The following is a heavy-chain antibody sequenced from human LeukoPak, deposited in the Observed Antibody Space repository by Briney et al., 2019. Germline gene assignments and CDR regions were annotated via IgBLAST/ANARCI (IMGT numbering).Heavy chain of an antibody. CDR2: ISAYNGNT. CDR3: ARGEYYDSSGYYWEESFDY. Sequence: ASVKVSCMASGYTFTSYGISWVRQAPGQGLEWMGWISAYNGNTNYAQKLQGRVTMTTDTSTSTAYMELRSLRSDDTAVYYCARGEYYDSSGYYWEESFDYWGQGTLVTVSS. V-gene: IGHV1-18*01. D-gene: IGHD3-22*01. J-gene: IGHJ4*02. CDR1: GYTFTSYG.